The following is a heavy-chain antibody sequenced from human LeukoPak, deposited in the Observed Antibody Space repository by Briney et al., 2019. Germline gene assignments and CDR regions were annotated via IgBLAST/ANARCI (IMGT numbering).Heavy chain of an antibody. D-gene: IGHD3-22*01. V-gene: IGHV1-18*01. J-gene: IGHJ4*02. CDR3: ARNYYNNGGFPGYYFDF. CDR1: GYIFTHYA. Sequence: GASVTVSCKTSGYIFTHYALIWVRQAPGQGLEWVGWISTYNGDTKYSPKFEDRVTMTMDTSTTTASLEVKSLRSDDTAVYFCARNYYNNGGFPGYYFDFWGQGTLVTVSS. CDR2: ISTYNGDT.